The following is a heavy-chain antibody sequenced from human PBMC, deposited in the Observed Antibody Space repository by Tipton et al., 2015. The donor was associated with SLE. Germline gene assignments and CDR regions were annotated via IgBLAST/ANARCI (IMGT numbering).Heavy chain of an antibody. J-gene: IGHJ6*02. D-gene: IGHD6-19*01. CDR2: INHSGST. CDR3: AGGQWLVSYYYYYYGIDV. Sequence: LRLSCAVYGGSFSGYYWSWIRQPPGKGLEWIGEINHSGSTNYNPSLKSRVTISVDTSKNQFSLKLSSVTAADTAVYYCAGGQWLVSYYYYYYGIDVWGQGTTVTVSS. CDR1: GGSFSGYY. V-gene: IGHV4-34*01.